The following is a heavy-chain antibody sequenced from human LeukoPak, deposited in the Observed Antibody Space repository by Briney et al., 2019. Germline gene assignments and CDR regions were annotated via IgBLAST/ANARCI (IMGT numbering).Heavy chain of an antibody. V-gene: IGHV3-21*01. CDR2: ISSSSSYI. Sequence: PGGSLRLSCAASGFTFSNYSMNWVRQAPGKGLEWASSISSSSSYIYYADSVKGRFTISRDNAKNSLYLQMNSLRAEDTAVYYCASRPGSGAFDIWGQGTMVTVSS. D-gene: IGHD2-2*01. J-gene: IGHJ3*02. CDR3: ASRPGSGAFDI. CDR1: GFTFSNYS.